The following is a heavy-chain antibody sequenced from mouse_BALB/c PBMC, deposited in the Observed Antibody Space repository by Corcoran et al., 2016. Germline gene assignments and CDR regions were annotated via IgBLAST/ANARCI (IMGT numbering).Heavy chain of an antibody. CDR1: GYTFTNYG. Sequence: QIPLVQSGPELKKPGETVKISCKASGYTFTNYGMNWVKQAPGKGLKWMGWINTYTGEPTYADDFKGRFAFSLETSASTAYLQINNLKNEDTATYFCARRASIRLRRYYAMDYWGQGTSVTVSS. CDR2: INTYTGEP. J-gene: IGHJ4*01. V-gene: IGHV9-3-1*01. D-gene: IGHD2-4*01. CDR3: ARRASIRLRRYYAMDY.